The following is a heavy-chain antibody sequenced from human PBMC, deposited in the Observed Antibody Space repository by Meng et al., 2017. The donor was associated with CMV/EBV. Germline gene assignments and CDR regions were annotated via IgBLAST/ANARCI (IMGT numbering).Heavy chain of an antibody. CDR2: ISAYNGNT. J-gene: IGHJ4*02. CDR1: GYTFTSYG. V-gene: IGHV1-18*01. D-gene: IGHD3-16*02. CDR3: ARHSEEFYDYVWGSYRVLGIFDY. Sequence: ASVKVSCKASGYTFTSYGISWVRQAPGQGLEWMGWISAYNGNTNYAQKLQGRVTMTTDTSTSTAYMELRSLRSDDTAVYYCARHSEEFYDYVWGSYRVLGIFDYWGQGTPVTVSS.